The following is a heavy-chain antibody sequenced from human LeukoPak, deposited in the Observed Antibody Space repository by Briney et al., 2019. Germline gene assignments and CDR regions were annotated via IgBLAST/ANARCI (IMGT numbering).Heavy chain of an antibody. CDR1: GGSIRSYY. V-gene: IGHV4-4*07. D-gene: IGHD3-3*02. J-gene: IGHJ6*03. CDR3: ARDNGSGYTKGYEHYYYYLDV. Sequence: SETLSLTCAVSGGSIRSYYWSWIRQPPGKGLEWIGRIHSGGTTNYNPSLMSRVTLSIDKSKKYISLILTSVTAADTALYYCARDNGSGYTKGYEHYYYYLDVWGKGTTVTVSS. CDR2: IHSGGTT.